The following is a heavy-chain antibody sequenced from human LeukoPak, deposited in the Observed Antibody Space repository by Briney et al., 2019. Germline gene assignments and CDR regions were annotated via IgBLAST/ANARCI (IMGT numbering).Heavy chain of an antibody. D-gene: IGHD2-15*01. CDR2: IYYSGST. V-gene: IGHV4-31*03. Sequence: PSETLSLTCTVSGGSISSGGYYWSWIRQHPGKGLEWIGYIYYSGSTYYNPSLKSRVTISVNTSKNQFSLKLSSVTAADTAVCYCARERSDCSGGSCYRLFDYWGQGTLVTVSS. J-gene: IGHJ4*02. CDR1: GGSISSGGYY. CDR3: ARERSDCSGGSCYRLFDY.